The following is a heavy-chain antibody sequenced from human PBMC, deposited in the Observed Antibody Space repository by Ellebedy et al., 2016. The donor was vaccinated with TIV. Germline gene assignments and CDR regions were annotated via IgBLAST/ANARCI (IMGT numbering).Heavy chain of an antibody. D-gene: IGHD5-24*01. CDR1: GFSFSSYG. Sequence: PGGSLRLSCAASGFSFSSYGMHWVRQTPGKGLEWVAFIPFDGINTYYSDSVKGRFTISRDLSENTLYLQMDSLRPEDTAIYYCARDPGGYTLAFWGQGTLVTVSS. V-gene: IGHV3-30*02. J-gene: IGHJ4*02. CDR3: ARDPGGYTLAF. CDR2: IPFDGINT.